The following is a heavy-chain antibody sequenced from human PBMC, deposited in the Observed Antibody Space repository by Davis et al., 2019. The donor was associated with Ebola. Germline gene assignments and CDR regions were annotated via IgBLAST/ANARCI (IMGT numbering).Heavy chain of an antibody. D-gene: IGHD3-10*01. CDR3: ARDGLHYYGSGSAHT. Sequence: LRLSCTVSGGSISSGGYYWNWIRQHPGKGLEWIGYISYTGSTYYNPSLKSRVTISVDTSKNQFSLKLTSVTAADTAVYYCARDGLHYYGSGSAHTWGQGTLVTVSS. J-gene: IGHJ5*02. CDR2: ISYTGST. V-gene: IGHV4-31*03. CDR1: GGSISSGGYY.